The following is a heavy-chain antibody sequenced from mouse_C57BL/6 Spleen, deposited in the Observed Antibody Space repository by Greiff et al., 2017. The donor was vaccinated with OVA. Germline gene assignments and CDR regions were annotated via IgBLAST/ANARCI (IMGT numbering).Heavy chain of an antibody. CDR2: IYPGSGST. CDR1: GYTFTSYW. Sequence: QVQLQQSGAELVKPGASVKMSCKASGYTFTSYWITWVKQRPGQGLEWIGDIYPGSGSTNYNEKFKSKATLTVDKSSSTAYLQHSSLTSEDSAVYYCARWTDYWGQGTTLTVSS. CDR3: ARWTDY. J-gene: IGHJ2*01. V-gene: IGHV1-55*01.